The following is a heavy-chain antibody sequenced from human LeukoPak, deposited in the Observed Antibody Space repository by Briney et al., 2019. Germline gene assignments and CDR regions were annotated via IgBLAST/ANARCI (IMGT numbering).Heavy chain of an antibody. CDR3: ARNPSVAGTKGGFDH. CDR2: IYYSGTT. CDR1: GDSIRSNTYY. D-gene: IGHD6-19*01. Sequence: PSETLSLTCTVSGDSIRSNTYYWGWIRQPPGKGLEWIGRIYYSGTTYYNPSLESRVTISVDTSQNQCSMKVSSVTAADTGVYYCARNPSVAGTKGGFDHWGQGTLVTVSS. J-gene: IGHJ4*02. V-gene: IGHV4-39*07.